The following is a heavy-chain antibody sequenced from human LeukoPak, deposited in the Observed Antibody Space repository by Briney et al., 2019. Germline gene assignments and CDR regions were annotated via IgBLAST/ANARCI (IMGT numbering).Heavy chain of an antibody. CDR2: RKQDGSEK. V-gene: IGHV3-7*01. CDR3: ARSGRDFWSVTPFDY. Sequence: RGGALRLSCAASVFTFISYWMSGVRQAPEKGWEWVANRKQDGSEKYYVDSVTGQFTISRDNAKNSLYLQMNSMRAEDTAVSYCARSGRDFWSVTPFDYWGQGTLVTVPS. CDR1: VFTFISYW. D-gene: IGHD3-3*01. J-gene: IGHJ4*02.